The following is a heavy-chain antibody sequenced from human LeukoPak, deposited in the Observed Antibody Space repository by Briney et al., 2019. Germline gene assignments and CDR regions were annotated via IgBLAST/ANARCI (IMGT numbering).Heavy chain of an antibody. J-gene: IGHJ4*02. CDR3: AMGYCISTTCYSSY. V-gene: IGHV1-46*03. CDR1: GYTFTSYY. D-gene: IGHD2-2*01. CDR2: INPSGSST. Sequence: ASVKVSCQASGYTFTSYYMHWVRQAPGQGLEWMGVINPSGSSTRYAQKFQGRVTMTRDTSTSTVYMEVSSLRSEDTAVYYCAMGYCISTTCYSSYWGQGTLVTVSS.